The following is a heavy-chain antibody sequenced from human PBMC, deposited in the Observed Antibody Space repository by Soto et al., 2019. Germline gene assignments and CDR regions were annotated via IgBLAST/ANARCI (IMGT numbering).Heavy chain of an antibody. CDR2: INAGNGNT. D-gene: IGHD5-12*01. V-gene: IGHV1-3*01. Sequence: QVQLVQSGAEVKKPGASVKVSCKASGITFSTYAIHWVRQAPGQRLEGMGWINAGNGNTRYSQKFQGRVTLTRDTSASTAYMDLSSLRSEDTAIYYCARAISGYVTWGQGTLVTVSS. CDR3: ARAISGYVT. CDR1: GITFSTYA. J-gene: IGHJ5*02.